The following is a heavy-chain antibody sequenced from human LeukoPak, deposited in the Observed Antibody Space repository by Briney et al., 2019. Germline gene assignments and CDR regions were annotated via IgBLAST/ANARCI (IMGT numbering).Heavy chain of an antibody. CDR1: GYTFTSYG. Sequence: ASVKVSCKASGYTFTSYGISWVRQAPGQGLEWMGWISVYNGSTNYAQKLQGRVTMTTDTSTSTAYMELRSLRSDDTAVYYCARDSVTGYSSGWACFDYWGQGTLVTVSS. D-gene: IGHD6-19*01. CDR2: ISVYNGST. CDR3: ARDSVTGYSSGWACFDY. V-gene: IGHV1-18*01. J-gene: IGHJ4*02.